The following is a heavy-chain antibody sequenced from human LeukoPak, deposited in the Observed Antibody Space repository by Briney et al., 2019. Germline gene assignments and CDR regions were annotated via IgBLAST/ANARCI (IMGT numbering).Heavy chain of an antibody. V-gene: IGHV1-69*13. CDR2: IIPIFGTA. J-gene: IGHJ5*02. CDR3: ARGRGIAARPNWFDP. Sequence: SVKVSCKASGGTFSSYAISWVRQAPGQGFEWMGGIIPIFGTANYAQKFQGRVTITADESTSTAYMELSSLRSEDTAVYYCARGRGIAARPNWFDPWGQGTLVTVSS. D-gene: IGHD6-6*01. CDR1: GGTFSSYA.